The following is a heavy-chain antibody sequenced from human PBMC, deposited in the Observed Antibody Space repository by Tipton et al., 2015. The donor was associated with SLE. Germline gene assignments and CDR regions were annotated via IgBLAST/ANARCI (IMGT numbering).Heavy chain of an antibody. V-gene: IGHV4-61*02. CDR3: ARVKGIAAAGTSPYYFDY. CDR1: GGSISSGSYY. D-gene: IGHD6-13*01. Sequence: TLSLTCTVSGGSISSGSYYWSWNRQPAGKGLEWVGRIYTSGSTNYNPSLKSRVTISVDTSKNQFSLKLSSVTAADTAVYYCARVKGIAAAGTSPYYFDYWGQGTLVTVSS. CDR2: IYTSGST. J-gene: IGHJ4*02.